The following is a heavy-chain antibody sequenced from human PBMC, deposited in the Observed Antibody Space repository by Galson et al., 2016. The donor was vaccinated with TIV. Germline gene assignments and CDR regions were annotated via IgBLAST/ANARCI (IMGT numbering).Heavy chain of an antibody. D-gene: IGHD3-22*01. Sequence: SLRLSCAASGFTFSNYNMNWVRQAPGKGLEWVSSTGSMTTYIRYSDSVKGQFTISRDNAKNSLHLQMNSLRAEDTAVYYCAREKEDYYDRSGHSYYYYYMDVWGRGTTVTVSS. J-gene: IGHJ6*03. V-gene: IGHV3-21*01. CDR3: AREKEDYYDRSGHSYYYYYMDV. CDR1: GFTFSNYN. CDR2: TGSMTTYI.